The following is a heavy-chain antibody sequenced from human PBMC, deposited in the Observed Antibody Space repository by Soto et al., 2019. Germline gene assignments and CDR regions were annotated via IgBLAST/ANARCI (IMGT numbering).Heavy chain of an antibody. CDR2: IWYDGIIK. Sequence: PGGSLRLSCAASGFTFSNYGIHWVRQAPGKGLEWVAVIWYDGIIKYYADSVKGRFTISRDNSKNTLYLQMNSLRAEDTAVYYCARDLSGTIDYWGQGTLVTVSS. J-gene: IGHJ4*02. V-gene: IGHV3-33*01. D-gene: IGHD1-7*01. CDR1: GFTFSNYG. CDR3: ARDLSGTIDY.